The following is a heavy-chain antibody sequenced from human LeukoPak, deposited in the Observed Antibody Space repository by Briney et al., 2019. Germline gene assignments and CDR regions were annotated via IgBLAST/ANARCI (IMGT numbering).Heavy chain of an antibody. CDR3: ARDPALMGYYDSSGYAEALDI. V-gene: IGHV3-21*01. Sequence: GGSLRLSCAASGFTFSSYSMNWVRQAPGKGLEWVSSISSSSSYIYYADSVKGRFTISRDNAKNSLYLQMNSLRAEDTAVYYCARDPALMGYYDSSGYAEALDIWGQGTTVTVSS. CDR1: GFTFSSYS. D-gene: IGHD3-22*01. J-gene: IGHJ3*02. CDR2: ISSSSSYI.